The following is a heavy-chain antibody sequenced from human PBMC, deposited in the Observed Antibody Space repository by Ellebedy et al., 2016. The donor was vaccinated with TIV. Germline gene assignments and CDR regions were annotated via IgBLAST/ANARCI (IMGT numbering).Heavy chain of an antibody. CDR3: AREVSGRITIFGVVISGGDI. Sequence: GESLKISCVASGFTFSSYGMHWVRQAPGRGLEWVAVIWYDGTNKKYADSVKGRFTISRDNSKNTLYLQMNSLRAEDTAVYYCAREVSGRITIFGVVISGGDIWGQGTMVTVSS. CDR1: GFTFSSYG. D-gene: IGHD3-3*01. V-gene: IGHV3-33*01. J-gene: IGHJ3*02. CDR2: IWYDGTNK.